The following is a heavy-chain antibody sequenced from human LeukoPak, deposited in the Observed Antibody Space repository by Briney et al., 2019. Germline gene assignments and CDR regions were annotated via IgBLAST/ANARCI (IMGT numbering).Heavy chain of an antibody. CDR3: ARDINWVGGY. CDR1: GFTVSSNY. D-gene: IGHD7-27*01. Sequence: PGGSLRLSCAASGFTVSSNYMSWVRQAPGKGLEWVSYISSSDNTIYYADSVKGRFTISRDNAKNSLYLQMNSLRAEDTAVYYCARDINWVGGYWGQGTLVTVSS. J-gene: IGHJ4*02. V-gene: IGHV3-11*04. CDR2: ISSSDNTI.